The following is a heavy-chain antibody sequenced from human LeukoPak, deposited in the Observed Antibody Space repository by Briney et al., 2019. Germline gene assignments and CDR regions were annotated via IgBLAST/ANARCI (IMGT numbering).Heavy chain of an antibody. CDR1: GYTFTSYD. D-gene: IGHD3-22*01. CDR2: MNPNSGNT. Sequence: EASVKVSCKASGYTFTSYDINWVRQATGQGREWMGWMNPNSGNTGYAQKFQGRVTMTRNTSISTAYMELSSLRSEDTAVYYCATIDGHYDSSGYWGQGTLVIVSS. J-gene: IGHJ4*02. CDR3: ATIDGHYDSSGY. V-gene: IGHV1-8*01.